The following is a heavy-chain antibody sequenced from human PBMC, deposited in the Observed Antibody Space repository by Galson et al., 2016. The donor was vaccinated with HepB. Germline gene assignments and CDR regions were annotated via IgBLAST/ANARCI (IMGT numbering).Heavy chain of an antibody. D-gene: IGHD2-8*02. CDR3: ATHRTGPTGFPFDN. CDR1: GGSISSGAYH. J-gene: IGHJ4*02. V-gene: IGHV4-39*01. CDR2: ISNRGST. Sequence: SETLSLTCTVSGGSISSGAYHWGWIRQPPGKGLEWIGSISNRGSTPYNPSLKSRITISIDTSKNQFSLNLKSVTAADTAVYYCATHRTGPTGFPFDNWGQGTLVTVSS.